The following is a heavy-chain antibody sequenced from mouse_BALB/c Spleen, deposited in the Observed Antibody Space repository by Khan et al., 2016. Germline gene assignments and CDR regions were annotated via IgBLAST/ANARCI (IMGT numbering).Heavy chain of an antibody. J-gene: IGHJ1*01. CDR2: IRYSGST. CDR3: TRSPTATRYFDV. D-gene: IGHD1-2*01. CDR1: GYSITSDYA. V-gene: IGHV3-2*02. Sequence: XLQESGPGLVKPSQSLSLTCTVTGYSITSDYAWNWIRQFPGNKLEWMGYIRYSGSTTYNPSLKSRISITRDTSKNQFFLQLYSVTTEDTATYYCTRSPTATRYFDVWGAGTTVTVSS.